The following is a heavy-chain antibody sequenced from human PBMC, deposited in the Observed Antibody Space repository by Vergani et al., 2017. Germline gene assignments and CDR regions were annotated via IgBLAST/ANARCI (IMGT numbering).Heavy chain of an antibody. Sequence: EVQLLESGGSLKQPGGSVRLSCAASGFTFSTYAMHWVRQAPGKGLEWVSALPGGGGSTYYADSFKGRFIISRDNSRDTLYLQMNSLRPEDTATYYCVKDAGRYANFFYSWGQGTLVIVSS. V-gene: IGHV3-23*01. CDR2: LPGGGGST. D-gene: IGHD1-26*01. J-gene: IGHJ4*02. CDR1: GFTFSTYA. CDR3: VKDAGRYANFFYS.